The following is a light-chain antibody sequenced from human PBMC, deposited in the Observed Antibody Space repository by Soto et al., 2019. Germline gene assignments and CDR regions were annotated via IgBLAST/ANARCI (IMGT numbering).Light chain of an antibody. V-gene: IGLV1-40*01. J-gene: IGLJ2*01. CDR2: NNN. CDR1: NFNIGAGYD. CDR3: QSYDTSSLSSVV. Sequence: QSVLTQPPSVSGAPGQRVTISCTGSNFNIGAGYDVHWYQQLPGTAPKFLISNNNNRPSGVPDRFSASKSGTSASLAISGLQAEDEADYYCQSYDTSSLSSVVFGGGTKVTVL.